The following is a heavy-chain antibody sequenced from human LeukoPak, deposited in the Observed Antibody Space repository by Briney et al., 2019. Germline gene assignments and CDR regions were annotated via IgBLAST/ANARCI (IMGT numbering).Heavy chain of an antibody. CDR2: ISAYNGNT. CDR1: GYTFTSYG. J-gene: IGHJ4*02. V-gene: IGHV1-18*01. CDR3: ARGRHIVVVTAIRGNDY. Sequence: ASVKVSCRASGYTFTSYGISWVRQAPGQGLEWMRWISAYNGNTNYAQKLQGRVTMTTDTSTSTAYMELRSLRSDDTVVYYCARGRHIVVVTAIRGNDYWGQGTLVTVSS. D-gene: IGHD2-21*02.